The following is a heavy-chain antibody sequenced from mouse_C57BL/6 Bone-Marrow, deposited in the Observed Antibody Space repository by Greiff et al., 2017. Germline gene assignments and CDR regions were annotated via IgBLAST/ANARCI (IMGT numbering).Heavy chain of an antibody. CDR1: GFTFSDYG. CDR3: GRRGHGRSLDY. D-gene: IGHD1-1*01. V-gene: IGHV5-17*01. CDR2: ISSGSSTI. J-gene: IGHJ3*01. Sequence: EVMLVESGGGLVKPGGSLKLSCAASGFTFSDYGMHWVRQAPEQGLEWVAYISSGSSTIYYADTVKGRFTLSRDNAKNTLFLQMTSLRTEDTAVDYCGRRGHGRSLDYWVQGTMLTVSA.